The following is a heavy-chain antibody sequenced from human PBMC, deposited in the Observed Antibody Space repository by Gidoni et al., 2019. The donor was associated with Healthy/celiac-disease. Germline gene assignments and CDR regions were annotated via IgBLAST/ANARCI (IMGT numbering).Heavy chain of an antibody. CDR3: ARDSSSWSEGRRYYYGMDV. V-gene: IGHV3-53*02. Sequence: EVQLVETGGGLIQPGGSLRLSCAASGFTVSSNYMSWVRQAPGKGLEWVSVIYSGGSTYYADSGKGRFTISRDNSKNTLYLQMNSLRAEDTAVYYCARDSSSWSEGRRYYYGMDVWGQGTTVTVSS. D-gene: IGHD6-13*01. J-gene: IGHJ6*02. CDR1: GFTVSSNY. CDR2: IYSGGST.